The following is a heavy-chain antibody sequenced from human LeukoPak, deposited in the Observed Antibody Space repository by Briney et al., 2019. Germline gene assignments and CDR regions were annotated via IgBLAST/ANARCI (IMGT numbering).Heavy chain of an antibody. CDR1: GGSISSYY. D-gene: IGHD6-19*01. CDR3: ARDAAVAGLDYYYYYGMDV. J-gene: IGHJ6*02. V-gene: IGHV4-4*07. CDR2: IYTSGST. Sequence: SETLSLTCTVSGGSISSYYWSWIRQPAGKGLEWIGRIYTSGSTNYNASLKSRVSMSVDTSKNQFSLKLSSVTAADTAVYYCARDAAVAGLDYYYYYGMDVWGQGTTVTVSS.